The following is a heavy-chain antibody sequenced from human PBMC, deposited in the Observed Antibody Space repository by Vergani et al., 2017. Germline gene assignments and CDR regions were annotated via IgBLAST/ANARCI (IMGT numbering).Heavy chain of an antibody. V-gene: IGHV4-59*01. Sequence: QVRLQESGPGLVKPSETLSLTCSVSGGSMSGYYWSWIRQPPGKELEWIGYMYHSGSTNYNPSLETRVTISGDTSKNQFPLKLNSVTAADTAVYYCGRVADFYGLGSRLLDLWVQGILVTVSS. CDR3: GRVADFYGLGSRLLDL. D-gene: IGHD3-10*01. J-gene: IGHJ5*02. CDR1: GGSMSGYY. CDR2: MYHSGST.